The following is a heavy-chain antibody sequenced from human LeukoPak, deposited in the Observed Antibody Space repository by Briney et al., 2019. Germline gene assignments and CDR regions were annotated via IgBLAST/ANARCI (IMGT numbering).Heavy chain of an antibody. CDR2: INHGGRT. V-gene: IGHV4-34*01. CDR1: GDSLRNYY. D-gene: IGHD3-16*01. Sequence: SETLSLTCAVYGDSLRNYYWTWIRQSPGKGLEWIGEINHGGRTNYNPSLKSRVAMSVDTSKNHFSLNLNSVTTADTAVYYCARGPPLGGSFFFDYWAQGTLVTVSS. J-gene: IGHJ4*02. CDR3: ARGPPLGGSFFFDY.